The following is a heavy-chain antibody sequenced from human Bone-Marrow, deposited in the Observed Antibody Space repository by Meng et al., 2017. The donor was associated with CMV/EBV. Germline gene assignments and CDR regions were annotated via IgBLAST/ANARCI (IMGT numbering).Heavy chain of an antibody. V-gene: IGHV4-34*01. CDR1: GGSFSGYY. J-gene: IGHJ5*02. Sequence: SETLSLTCAVYGGSFSGYYWSWIRQPPGKGLEWIGEINHSGSTNYNPSLNSRLTISVDTSKNQFSLKLSSVTAADTAVYYCARADGDYAGWFDPWGQGTLVTISS. CDR2: INHSGST. CDR3: ARADGDYAGWFDP. D-gene: IGHD4-17*01.